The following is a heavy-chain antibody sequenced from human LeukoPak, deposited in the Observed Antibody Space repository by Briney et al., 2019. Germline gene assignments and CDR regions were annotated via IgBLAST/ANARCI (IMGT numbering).Heavy chain of an antibody. D-gene: IGHD3-22*01. CDR2: LSYDGNNK. CDR3: ARVDSSGYYFPIDY. CDR1: GFTFSSYA. Sequence: PGGSLRLSCAASGFTFSSYAMHWVRQAPGKGLEWVAVLSYDGNNKYYADSVKGRFTISRDNSKNTLYLQMNTLRAEDTAVYYCARVDSSGYYFPIDYWGQGTLVTVSS. J-gene: IGHJ4*02. V-gene: IGHV3-30*04.